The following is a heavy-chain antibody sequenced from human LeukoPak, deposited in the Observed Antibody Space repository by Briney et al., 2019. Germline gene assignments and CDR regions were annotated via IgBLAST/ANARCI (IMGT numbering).Heavy chain of an antibody. D-gene: IGHD2-15*01. V-gene: IGHV3-30*02. Sequence: GGSLRLSCAASGFTFNNYDMHWVRQAPGKGLEWVAFIRSDGSNKYYADSVKGRFTISRDNSKNTLYLQMNSLRAEDTAVYYCAREYEGYCSGGSCFRGTYNWFDPWGQGTLVTVSS. CDR1: GFTFNNYD. CDR3: AREYEGYCSGGSCFRGTYNWFDP. CDR2: IRSDGSNK. J-gene: IGHJ5*02.